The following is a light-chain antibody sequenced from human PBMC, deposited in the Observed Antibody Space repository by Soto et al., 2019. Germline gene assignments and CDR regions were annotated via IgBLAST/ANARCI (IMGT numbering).Light chain of an antibody. CDR1: NSNIGSNT. CDR2: SSN. J-gene: IGLJ3*02. V-gene: IGLV1-44*01. Sequence: QSVLTQPPSASGTPGQRVTISCSGSNSNIGSNTVNWYQQFPGAAPKLLVYSSNLRPSGVPDRFSVSKSGTSASLAISGLQSEDESDYYCAAWDGSLNGVVFGGGTKLTVL. CDR3: AAWDGSLNGVV.